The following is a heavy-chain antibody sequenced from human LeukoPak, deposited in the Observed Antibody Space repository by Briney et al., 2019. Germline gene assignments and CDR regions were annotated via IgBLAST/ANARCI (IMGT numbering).Heavy chain of an antibody. D-gene: IGHD2-15*01. CDR1: GFTFNNAW. CDR3: TTCLLAYSFDY. V-gene: IGHV3-15*01. CDR2: IKSKTNGGTT. J-gene: IGHJ4*02. Sequence: KPGWSLRLFCAASGFTFNNAWMSWVRQAPGKGLEWVGRIKSKTNGGTTDYAAPVKGRFTISRDDSKNTLYLQMNSLKTEDTAVYYCTTCLLAYSFDYWGQGTLVTVSS.